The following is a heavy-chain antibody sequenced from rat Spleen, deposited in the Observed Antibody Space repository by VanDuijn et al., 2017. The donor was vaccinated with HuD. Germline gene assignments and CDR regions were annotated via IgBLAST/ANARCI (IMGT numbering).Heavy chain of an antibody. CDR2: ISYEGSRT. CDR3: ARRDYFEGSYYTGYYFDY. J-gene: IGHJ2*01. CDR1: GFTFNNYD. Sequence: EVQLVESGGGLVQPGRSLKLSCIASGFTFNNYDMAWVRQAPTRGLEWIASISYEGSRTYYGDSVKGRFTISRDNAKSTLYLQMNILRSEDTATYYCARRDYFEGSYYTGYYFDYWGQGVMVTVSS. D-gene: IGHD1-12*02. V-gene: IGHV5-22*01.